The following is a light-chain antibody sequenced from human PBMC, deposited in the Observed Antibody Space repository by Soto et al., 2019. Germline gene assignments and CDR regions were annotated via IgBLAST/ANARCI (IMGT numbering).Light chain of an antibody. CDR3: QQFGSSPGFT. J-gene: IGKJ3*01. V-gene: IGKV3-20*01. CDR1: QSINSRY. CDR2: GAS. Sequence: EIVLTQSPGTLSLSPGERATLSCRASQSINSRYLAWYQQKPGQAPRHLIYGASSRATGIPDRFSSSGSGTDLTLTISRLEPEDFAVYYCQQFGSSPGFTFGPGTKVDIK.